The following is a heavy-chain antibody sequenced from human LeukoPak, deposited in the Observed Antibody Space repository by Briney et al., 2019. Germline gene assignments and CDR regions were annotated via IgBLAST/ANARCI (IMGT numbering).Heavy chain of an antibody. Sequence: KPGGSLRLSCAASGFTFSSSAMSWVRQAPGKGLEWVSAISNNGGYTYYADSVQGRFTISRDNSKSTLCLQMNCLRAEDTAVYYCAKQLGYCSDGSCYFPYWGQGTLVTVSS. D-gene: IGHD2-15*01. V-gene: IGHV3-23*01. J-gene: IGHJ4*02. CDR2: ISNNGGYT. CDR3: AKQLGYCSDGSCYFPY. CDR1: GFTFSSSA.